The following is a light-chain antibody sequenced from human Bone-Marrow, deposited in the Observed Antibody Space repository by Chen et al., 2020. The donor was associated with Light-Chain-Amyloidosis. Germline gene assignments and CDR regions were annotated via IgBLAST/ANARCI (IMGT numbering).Light chain of an antibody. J-gene: IGLJ1*01. V-gene: IGLV2-14*01. Sequence: HSALTRPPSVSGSPGQWIPTPFTGTSSDVGGDNHVSWYQQHPDKAPKLMIYEVTKRPSWVPDRFSGSKSDNTASLTISGLQTEDEADYFCSSYTITNTLVFGSGTRVTVL. CDR2: EVT. CDR3: SSYTITNTLV. CDR1: SSDVGGDNH.